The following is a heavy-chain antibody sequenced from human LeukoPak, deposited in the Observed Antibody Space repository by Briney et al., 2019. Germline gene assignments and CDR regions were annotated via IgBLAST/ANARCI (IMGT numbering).Heavy chain of an antibody. Sequence: GGSLRLSCAASGFTFSSYEMNWVRQAPGKGLEWVSYISSSGSTIYYADSVKGRFTISRDNAKNSLYLQMNSLRAEDTAVYYCARDQWNYDILTGYYHYYYGMDVWGQGTTVTVSS. V-gene: IGHV3-48*03. CDR3: ARDQWNYDILTGYYHYYYGMDV. CDR2: ISSSGSTI. J-gene: IGHJ6*02. D-gene: IGHD3-9*01. CDR1: GFTFSSYE.